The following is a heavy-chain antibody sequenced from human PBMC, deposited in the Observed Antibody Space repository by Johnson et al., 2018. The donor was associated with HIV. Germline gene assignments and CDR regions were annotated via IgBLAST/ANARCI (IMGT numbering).Heavy chain of an antibody. Sequence: VQLVESGGGLIQPGGSPRLSCAASGFTVSSNYMSWVRQAPGKGLEWVSVIYSGGTTYYADSVKGRFTISRDNSKNTLYLQMNSLRAEDTAVYYCARESANSGRYSGAFDIWGQGTMVTVSS. CDR2: IYSGGTT. V-gene: IGHV3-53*01. J-gene: IGHJ3*02. D-gene: IGHD1-26*01. CDR1: GFTVSSNY. CDR3: ARESANSGRYSGAFDI.